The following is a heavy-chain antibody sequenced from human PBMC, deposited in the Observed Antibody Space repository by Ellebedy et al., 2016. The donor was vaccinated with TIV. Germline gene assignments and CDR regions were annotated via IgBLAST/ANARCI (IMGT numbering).Heavy chain of an antibody. V-gene: IGHV3-30-3*01. J-gene: IGHJ6*03. CDR3: ARDSLDYPYYYMDV. CDR1: GFTFSSYA. Sequence: GGSLRPSXAASGFTFSSYAMHWVRQAPGKGLEWVAVISYDGSNKFYADSVKGRFTISRDSSKNTLYLQMNSLRAEDTAVYYCARDSLDYPYYYMDVWGEGTTVTVSS. CDR2: ISYDGSNK.